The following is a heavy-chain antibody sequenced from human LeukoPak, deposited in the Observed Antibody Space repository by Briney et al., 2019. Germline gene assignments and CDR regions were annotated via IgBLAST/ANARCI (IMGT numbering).Heavy chain of an antibody. J-gene: IGHJ4*02. CDR2: INSDGSST. D-gene: IGHD5-12*01. V-gene: IGHV3-74*01. CDR3: ARGGWLQESFSDY. CDR1: GLPSRSTW. Sequence: GGPLSSSFAASGLPSRSTWMTWVGKAQGKGLGWSSGINSDGSSTSYADSVKGRFTISRDNAKNTLYLQMNSLRAEDTAVYYCARGGWLQESFSDYWGQGTLVTVSS.